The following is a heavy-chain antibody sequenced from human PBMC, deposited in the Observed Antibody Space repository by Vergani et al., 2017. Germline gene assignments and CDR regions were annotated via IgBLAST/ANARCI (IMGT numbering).Heavy chain of an antibody. CDR1: GFTFSSYW. Sequence: EVQLVESGGGLVQPGGSLRLSCAASGFTFSSYWMSWVRQAPGKGLGWVANIKQDGSEKYYVDSVKGRFTISRDNAKNSLYLQRNSLRAEDTAVYYCAKDXKRGDLGYGGYYYYGMDVGGEGCTV. CDR2: IKQDGSEK. D-gene: IGHD4-23*01. V-gene: IGHV3-7*03. CDR3: AKDXKRGDLGYGGYYYYGMDV. J-gene: IGHJ6*02.